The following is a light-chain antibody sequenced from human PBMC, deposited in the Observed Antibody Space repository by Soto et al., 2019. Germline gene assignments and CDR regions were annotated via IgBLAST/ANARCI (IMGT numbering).Light chain of an antibody. CDR1: QSVSATY. V-gene: IGKV3-20*01. Sequence: EVVLTQSPGTLSLSPGERATLSCRASQSVSATYIAWYQQKSGQAPRLLLYGASSRATGIPDRFSGSGSGTEFTLTIDRLESEDFATYYCQQYGSSPRAFGQGTKVDIK. CDR3: QQYGSSPRA. CDR2: GAS. J-gene: IGKJ1*01.